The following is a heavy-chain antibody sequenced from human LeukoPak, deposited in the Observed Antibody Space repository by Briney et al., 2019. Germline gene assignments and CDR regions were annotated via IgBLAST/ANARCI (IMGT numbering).Heavy chain of an antibody. Sequence: GGSLRLSCAASGFTFSSYGMHWVRQAPGKGLEWVSAISGSGGSTYYADSVKGRFTISRDNSKNTLFLQMNSLRAEDTAVYYCAKDRSCTGSSCNVGSWGQGTMVTVSS. J-gene: IGHJ3*01. CDR2: ISGSGGST. V-gene: IGHV3-23*01. CDR1: GFTFSSYG. CDR3: AKDRSCTGSSCNVGS. D-gene: IGHD2-2*01.